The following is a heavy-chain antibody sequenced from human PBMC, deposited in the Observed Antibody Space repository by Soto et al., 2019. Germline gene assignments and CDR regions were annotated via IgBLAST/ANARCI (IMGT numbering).Heavy chain of an antibody. CDR3: ARDVVVVAATAYYYGMDV. Sequence: SQTLSLTCAISGDSVSSNSAAWNWIRQSPSRGLEWLGRTYYRSKWYNDYAVSVKSRITINPDTSKNQFSLQLNSVTPEDTAVYYCARDVVVVAATAYYYGMDVWGQGSTVTVSS. J-gene: IGHJ6*02. CDR1: GDSVSSNSAA. CDR2: TYYRSKWYN. D-gene: IGHD2-15*01. V-gene: IGHV6-1*01.